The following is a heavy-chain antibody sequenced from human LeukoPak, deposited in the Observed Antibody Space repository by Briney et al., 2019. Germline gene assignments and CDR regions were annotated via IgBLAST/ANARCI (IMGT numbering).Heavy chain of an antibody. D-gene: IGHD3-22*01. Sequence: SETLSLTCAVYGGSFSGYYWSWIRQPPGKGLEWIGEINHSGSTNYNPSLKSRVTIPVDTSKNQFSLKLSSVTAADTAVYYCARGDSSGYYYSLPFDYWGQGTLVTVSS. CDR3: ARGDSSGYYYSLPFDY. CDR1: GGSFSGYY. CDR2: INHSGST. V-gene: IGHV4-34*01. J-gene: IGHJ4*02.